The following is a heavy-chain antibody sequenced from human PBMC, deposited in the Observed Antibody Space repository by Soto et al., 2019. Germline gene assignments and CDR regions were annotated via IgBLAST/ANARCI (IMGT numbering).Heavy chain of an antibody. Sequence: GGSLRLSCAASGFTFSDHYMDWVRQAPGKGLEWVGRTRNKANSYTTEYAASVKGRFTISRDDSKNSLYLQMNSLKTEGTAVYYCARDSYYYGSGSYYGMDVWGQGTTVTVSS. CDR1: GFTFSDHY. CDR3: ARDSYYYGSGSYYGMDV. CDR2: TRNKANSYTT. V-gene: IGHV3-72*01. D-gene: IGHD3-10*01. J-gene: IGHJ6*02.